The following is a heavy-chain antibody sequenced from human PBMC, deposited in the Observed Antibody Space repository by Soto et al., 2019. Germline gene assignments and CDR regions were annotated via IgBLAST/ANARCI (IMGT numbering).Heavy chain of an antibody. CDR3: ARDRGFYDF. CDR2: IKQDGSEK. V-gene: IGHV3-7*05. J-gene: IGHJ4*02. D-gene: IGHD3-3*01. Sequence: ESLKISCAASGFTFSSYWMSWVRQAPGKGLEWVANIKQDGSEKYYVDSVKGRFTISRDNAKNSLYLQMNSLRAEDTAVYYCARDRGFYDFWGQGTLVTVSS. CDR1: GFTFSSYW.